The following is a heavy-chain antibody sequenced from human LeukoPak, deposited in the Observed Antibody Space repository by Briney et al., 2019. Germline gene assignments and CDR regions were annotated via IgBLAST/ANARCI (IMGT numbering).Heavy chain of an antibody. CDR2: MNPNSGNT. CDR1: GYTFTSYD. V-gene: IGHV1-8*01. D-gene: IGHD3-22*01. Sequence: ASVKVSCKASGYTFTSYDINWVRQATGQGLEWMGWMNPNSGNTGYAQKLQGRVTMTRNTSISTAYMELSSLRSEDTAVYYCARASEVVICYYYMDVWGKGTTVTISS. CDR3: ARASEVVICYYYMDV. J-gene: IGHJ6*03.